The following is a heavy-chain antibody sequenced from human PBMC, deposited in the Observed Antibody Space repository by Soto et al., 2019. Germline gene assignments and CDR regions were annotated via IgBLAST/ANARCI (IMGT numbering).Heavy chain of an antibody. V-gene: IGHV3-23*01. CDR2: ISCSGGST. CDR1: GSTFSSYP. J-gene: IGHJ5*02. CDR3: AKEHYYGSGSPLRLDP. D-gene: IGHD3-10*01. Sequence: GGCLRHTCAASGSTFSSYPMRWVRQAPGKGLNWVADISCSGGSTYPAASVKGRFSISRDNSKTTLYLQMNSLRAEDTAVYYCAKEHYYGSGSPLRLDPWGHGTLVTVSS.